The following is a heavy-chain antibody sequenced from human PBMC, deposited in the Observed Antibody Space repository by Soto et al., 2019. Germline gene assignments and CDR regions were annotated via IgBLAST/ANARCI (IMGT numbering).Heavy chain of an antibody. V-gene: IGHV4-31*01. CDR3: ARFIPGTGNDS. CDR1: GGSISSGGYY. J-gene: IGHJ4*02. D-gene: IGHD1-20*01. Sequence: QVQLQESGPGLVKPSQNLSLTCTVSGGSISSGGYYWSWIRQHPGKGLEWIGYIYYSGSTYYNPSLKSLVTISVDPSTNQVSLKLSSVTAADTAVYYCARFIPGTGNDSWGQGTLVTVSS. CDR2: IYYSGST.